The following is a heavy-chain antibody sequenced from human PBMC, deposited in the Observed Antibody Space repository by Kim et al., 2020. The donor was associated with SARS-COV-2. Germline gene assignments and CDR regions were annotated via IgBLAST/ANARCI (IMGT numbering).Heavy chain of an antibody. V-gene: IGHV3-15*01. D-gene: IGHD6-19*01. CDR2: INDGGPM. Sequence: INDGGPMDYAAPVKARFPLSTDDAKNTLYLQINSLKTEDTAVYYCTKKQFWGQGTLVTVSS. CDR3: TKKQF. J-gene: IGHJ4*02.